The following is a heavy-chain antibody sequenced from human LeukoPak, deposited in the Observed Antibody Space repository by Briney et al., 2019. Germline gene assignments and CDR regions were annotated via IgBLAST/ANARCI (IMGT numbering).Heavy chain of an antibody. CDR1: GASISDYY. Sequence: SETLSLTCNVSGASISDYYWNWIRQPPGKGLEWIGYIYYSGSTNYNPSLKSRVTISVDTSKNQFSLKLSSVTVADTAVYYCARGHRNTAAGDYWGQGTLVTVSS. CDR3: ARGHRNTAAGDY. V-gene: IGHV4-59*13. CDR2: IYYSGST. D-gene: IGHD6-13*01. J-gene: IGHJ4*02.